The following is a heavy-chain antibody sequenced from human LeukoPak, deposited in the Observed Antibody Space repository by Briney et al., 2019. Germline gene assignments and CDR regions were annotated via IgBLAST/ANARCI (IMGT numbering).Heavy chain of an antibody. D-gene: IGHD2-15*01. Sequence: SETLSLTCTVSGGSISSYYWSWIRQPPGKGLEWIGYIYYSGSTNYNPSLKSRVTISVDTSKNQFSLKLSSVTAADTAVYYCARAGCSGGSCYRPYYYTDVWGKGTTVTISS. CDR2: IYYSGST. J-gene: IGHJ6*03. CDR3: ARAGCSGGSCYRPYYYTDV. CDR1: GGSISSYY. V-gene: IGHV4-59*01.